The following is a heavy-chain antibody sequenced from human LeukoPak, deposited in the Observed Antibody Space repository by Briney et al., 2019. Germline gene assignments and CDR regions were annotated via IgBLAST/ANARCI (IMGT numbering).Heavy chain of an antibody. Sequence: PPETLSLTCTVSGGSVSSSSYYWGWIRQPPGKGLEWIGSIYYSGSTYYNPSLKSRVTISVDTSKNQFSLKLSSVTAADTAVYYCARQGGFIAVAGTWFDPWGQGTLVTVSS. V-gene: IGHV4-39*01. J-gene: IGHJ5*02. CDR2: IYYSGST. D-gene: IGHD6-19*01. CDR1: GGSVSSSSYY. CDR3: ARQGGFIAVAGTWFDP.